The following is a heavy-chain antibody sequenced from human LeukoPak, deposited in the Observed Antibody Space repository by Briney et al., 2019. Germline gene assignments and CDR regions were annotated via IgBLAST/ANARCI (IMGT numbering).Heavy chain of an antibody. CDR1: GFTFSSYG. Sequence: PGGSLRLSCAASGFTFSSYGMHWVRQAPGKGPEWVAVTSYDGSNKYYADSVKGRFTISRDNSKNTLYLQMNSLRAEDTAVYYCAKDGTNGVCGYWGQGTLVTVSS. D-gene: IGHD2-8*01. CDR2: TSYDGSNK. V-gene: IGHV3-30*18. CDR3: AKDGTNGVCGY. J-gene: IGHJ4*02.